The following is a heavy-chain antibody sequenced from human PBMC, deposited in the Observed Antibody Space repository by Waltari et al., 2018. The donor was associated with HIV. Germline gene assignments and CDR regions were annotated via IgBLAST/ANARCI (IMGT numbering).Heavy chain of an antibody. Sequence: VRLVESGGGVIQPGGSLSLSCAASGFIFSNFGLHWVRQAPGKGLWWLAFIKYDEVDQLYRGSVKARFASSRDNSRNTLILQMSGLRTDDTAIYFCAKDFKPRGIDPSFLDNWGQGTLVTVSS. V-gene: IGHV3-30*02. CDR3: AKDFKPRGIDPSFLDN. J-gene: IGHJ4*02. CDR2: IKYDEVDQ. CDR1: GFIFSNFG. D-gene: IGHD3-10*01.